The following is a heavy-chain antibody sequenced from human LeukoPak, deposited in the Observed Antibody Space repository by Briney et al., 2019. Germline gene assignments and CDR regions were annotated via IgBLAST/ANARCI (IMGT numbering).Heavy chain of an antibody. CDR1: GYTFTSYY. CDR3: ARGHLDRGYSINWFDP. V-gene: IGHV1-46*01. CDR2: INPSGGST. D-gene: IGHD5-18*01. Sequence: ASVKVSCKASGYTFTSYYMHWVRQAPGQGLEWMGIINPSGGSTSYAQKFQGRVTMTRDTSTSTVYMELSSLRSGDTAVYYCARGHLDRGYSINWFDPWGQGTLVTVSS. J-gene: IGHJ5*02.